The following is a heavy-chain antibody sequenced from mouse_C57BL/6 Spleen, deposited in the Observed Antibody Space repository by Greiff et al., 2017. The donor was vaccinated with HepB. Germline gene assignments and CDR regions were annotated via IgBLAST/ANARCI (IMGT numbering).Heavy chain of an antibody. D-gene: IGHD1-1*01. CDR3: ARSFTTVVDY. CDR2: IYPGSGST. Sequence: VQLQQPGAELVKPGASVKMSCKASGYTFTSYWITWVKQRPGQGLEWIGDIYPGSGSTNYNEKFKSKATLTVYTSSSTAYMQLSSLTSEDSAVYYCARSFTTVVDYWGQGTTLTVSS. J-gene: IGHJ2*01. CDR1: GYTFTSYW. V-gene: IGHV1-55*01.